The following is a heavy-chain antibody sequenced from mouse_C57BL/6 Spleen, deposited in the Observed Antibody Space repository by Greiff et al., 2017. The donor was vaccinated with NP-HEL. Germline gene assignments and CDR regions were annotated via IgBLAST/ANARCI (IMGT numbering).Heavy chain of an antibody. Sequence: LVESGASVKISCKASGYSFTSYYIHWVKQRPGQGLEWIGWIYPGSGNTKYNEKFKGKATLTADTSSSTAYMQLSSLTSEDSAVYYCARKTFDYWGQGTTLTVSS. V-gene: IGHV1-66*01. CDR3: ARKTFDY. CDR2: IYPGSGNT. CDR1: GYSFTSYY. J-gene: IGHJ2*01.